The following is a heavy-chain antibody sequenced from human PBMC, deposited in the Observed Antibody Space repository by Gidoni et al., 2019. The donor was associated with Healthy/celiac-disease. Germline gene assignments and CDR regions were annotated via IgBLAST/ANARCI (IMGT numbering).Heavy chain of an antibody. D-gene: IGHD5-12*01. CDR2: ISSSSSYI. V-gene: IGHV3-21*01. CDR3: ARDTATLGLDY. Sequence: SGFTFSSYSMNWVRQAPGKGLEWVSSISSSSSYIYYADSVKGRFTISRDNAKNSLYLQMNSLRAEDTAVYYCARDTATLGLDYWGQGTLVTVSS. J-gene: IGHJ4*02. CDR1: GFTFSSYS.